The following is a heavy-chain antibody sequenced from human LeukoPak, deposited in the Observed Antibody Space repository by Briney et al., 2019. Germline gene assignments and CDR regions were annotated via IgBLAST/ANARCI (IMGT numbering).Heavy chain of an antibody. CDR1: GFTFSSYA. D-gene: IGHD2/OR15-2a*01. Sequence: GRSLRLSCAASGFTFSSYAMHWVRQAPGKGLEWVAVISYDGSNKYYADSVKGRFTISRDNSKNTLYLQMNSLRAEDTAVYYCARAFNRGKFDYWGQGTLVTVSS. CDR2: ISYDGSNK. J-gene: IGHJ4*02. CDR3: ARAFNRGKFDY. V-gene: IGHV3-30-3*01.